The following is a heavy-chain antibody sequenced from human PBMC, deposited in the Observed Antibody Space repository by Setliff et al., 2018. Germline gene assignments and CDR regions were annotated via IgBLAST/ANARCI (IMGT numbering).Heavy chain of an antibody. D-gene: IGHD5-12*01. CDR1: GGSISSSSYY. J-gene: IGHJ4*02. V-gene: IGHV4-39*07. CDR2: IYYSGST. Sequence: SETLSLTCTVSGGSISSSSYYWGWIRQPPGKGLEWIVSIYYSGSTYYNPSLKSRVTISVDTSKNQFSLKLSSVTAADTAVYYCARGRVEMATITPFDYWGQGTLVTVSS. CDR3: ARGRVEMATITPFDY.